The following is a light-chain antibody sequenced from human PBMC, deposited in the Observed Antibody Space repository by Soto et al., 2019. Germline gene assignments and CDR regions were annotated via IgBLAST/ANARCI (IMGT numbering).Light chain of an antibody. V-gene: IGKV3-20*01. CDR2: GAS. CDR1: QSVSTSY. Sequence: EIVLTQSPGTLSLSPGERATLSCRASQSVSTSYLAWYQQKPGQAPRLLIYGASSRATGIPDRFSGSGSGAYFALTISSLEPGDFAVYYCEQYGSVPLTFGVGAKVEIK. J-gene: IGKJ4*01. CDR3: EQYGSVPLT.